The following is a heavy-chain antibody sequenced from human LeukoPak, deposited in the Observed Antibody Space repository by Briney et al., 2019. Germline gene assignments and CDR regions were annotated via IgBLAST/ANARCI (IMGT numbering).Heavy chain of an antibody. CDR3: ARAGASGLYEAGWLDP. D-gene: IGHD6-19*01. Sequence: GGSLRLSCAASGFPFNNYWMHWVRQAPGKGLVWVSSINTDGRTTRYAASVQGRFTISRDNAKNTLSLQMNSLRDDDTAVYYCARAGASGLYEAGWLDPWGQGTLVTVSS. CDR1: GFPFNNYW. J-gene: IGHJ5*02. CDR2: INTDGRTT. V-gene: IGHV3-74*01.